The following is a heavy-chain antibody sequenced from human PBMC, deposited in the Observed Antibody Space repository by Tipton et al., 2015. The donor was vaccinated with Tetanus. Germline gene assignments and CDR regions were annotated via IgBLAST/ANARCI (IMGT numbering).Heavy chain of an antibody. CDR3: ASGVTLDY. Sequence: SLRLSCVVSGFTSSSYKMNWVRQAPGKGLEWVASISSTSSYIDYADSLKGRFIVSRDNAKNSMYLQINSLRADDTAVYYCASGVTLDYWGQGTLVSVSS. CDR1: GFTSSSYK. D-gene: IGHD3-10*01. V-gene: IGHV3-21*01. J-gene: IGHJ4*02. CDR2: ISSTSSYI.